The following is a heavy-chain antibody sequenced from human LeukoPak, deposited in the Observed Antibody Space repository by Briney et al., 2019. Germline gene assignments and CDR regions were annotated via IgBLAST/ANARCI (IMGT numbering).Heavy chain of an antibody. D-gene: IGHD3-22*01. CDR3: AKDRYYDSSGPQGPFDY. CDR1: GFTFSSYA. CDR2: ISGSGGST. V-gene: IGHV3-23*01. J-gene: IGHJ4*02. Sequence: GGSLRLSCAASGFTFSSYAMSWVRQAPGKGLEWVSSISGSGGSTYYADSVKGRFTISRDNSKNTLYLQMNSLRAEDTAVYYCAKDRYYDSSGPQGPFDYWGQGTLVTVSS.